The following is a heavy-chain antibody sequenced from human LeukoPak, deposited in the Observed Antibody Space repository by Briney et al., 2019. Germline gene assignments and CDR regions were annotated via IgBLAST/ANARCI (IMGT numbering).Heavy chain of an antibody. Sequence: GGSLRLSCAASGFTFSSYSMNWVRQAPGKGQEWVSSISSSSSYIYYADSVKGRFTFSRDNAKNSLYLQMNSLRAEETAVYYCARDIPDCSGGSCYDYWGQGTLVTVSS. V-gene: IGHV3-21*01. CDR2: ISSSSSYI. CDR1: GFTFSSYS. D-gene: IGHD2-15*01. CDR3: ARDIPDCSGGSCYDY. J-gene: IGHJ4*02.